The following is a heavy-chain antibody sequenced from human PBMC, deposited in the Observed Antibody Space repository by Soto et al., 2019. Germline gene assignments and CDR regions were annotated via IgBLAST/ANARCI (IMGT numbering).Heavy chain of an antibody. CDR2: IYHSGST. J-gene: IGHJ4*02. Sequence: SETLSLTCAVSGGSISSGGYSWSWIRQPPGKGLEWIGYIYHSGSTYYNPSLKSRVTISVDRSKNQFSLKLSSVTAADTAVYYCSRGGPNGYYDFWSGYQALDYWGQGTLVTVSS. CDR1: GGSISSGGYS. CDR3: SRGGPNGYYDFWSGYQALDY. D-gene: IGHD3-3*01. V-gene: IGHV4-30-2*01.